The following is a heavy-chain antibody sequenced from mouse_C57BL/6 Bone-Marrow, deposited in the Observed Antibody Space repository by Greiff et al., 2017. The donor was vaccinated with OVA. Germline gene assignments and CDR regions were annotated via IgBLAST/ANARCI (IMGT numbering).Heavy chain of an antibody. Sequence: VKLMESGAELARPGASVKLSCKASGYTFTSYGISWVKQRTGQGLEWIGEIYPRSGNTYYNEKFKGKATLTADKSSSTAYMELRSLTSEDSAVYFCAREIYFDYWGQGTTLTVSS. V-gene: IGHV1-81*01. CDR2: IYPRSGNT. CDR1: GYTFTSYG. J-gene: IGHJ2*01. CDR3: AREIYFDY.